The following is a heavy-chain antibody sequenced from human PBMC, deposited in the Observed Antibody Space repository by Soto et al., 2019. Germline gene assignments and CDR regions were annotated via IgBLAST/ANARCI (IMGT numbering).Heavy chain of an antibody. CDR2: ISYDGSNK. CDR3: AKDTSGSYYY. CDR1: GFTFSSYG. Sequence: HPGGSLRLSCAASGFTFSSYGMHWVRQAPGKGLEWVAVISYDGSNKYYADSVKGRFTISRDNSKNTLYLQMNSLRAEDTAVYYCAKDTSGSYYYWGQGTLVTVSS. V-gene: IGHV3-30*18. J-gene: IGHJ4*02. D-gene: IGHD1-26*01.